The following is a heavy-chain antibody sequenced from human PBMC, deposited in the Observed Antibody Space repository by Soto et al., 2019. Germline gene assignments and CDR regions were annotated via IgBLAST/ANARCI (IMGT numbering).Heavy chain of an antibody. CDR2: IIPNLGIA. V-gene: IGHV1-69*02. CDR3: ALTRGGYGMDV. D-gene: IGHD3-10*01. Sequence: QVQLVQSGAEVKKPGSSVKVSCKASGGTFSSYTISWVRQAPGQGLEWMGRIIPNLGIANYAQKFQGRVTITADKSTSTAYMELSSLRSEDTAVYYCALTRGGYGMDVWGQGTTVTVSS. J-gene: IGHJ6*02. CDR1: GGTFSSYT.